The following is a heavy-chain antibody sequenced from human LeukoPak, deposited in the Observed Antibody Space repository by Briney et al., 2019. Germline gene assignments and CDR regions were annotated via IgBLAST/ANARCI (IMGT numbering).Heavy chain of an antibody. J-gene: IGHJ6*03. CDR1: GYTFTSYY. CDR3: ARDPTGYCTNGVCYIAAYYMDV. V-gene: IGHV1-46*01. D-gene: IGHD2-8*01. CDR2: INPSGGST. Sequence: ASVKVSCKASGYTFTSYYMHWVRQAPGQGLEWMGIINPSGGSTSYAQKFQGRVTMTRDTSTSTVYMELSSLRSEDTAVYYCARDPTGYCTNGVCYIAAYYMDVWGKGTTVTVSS.